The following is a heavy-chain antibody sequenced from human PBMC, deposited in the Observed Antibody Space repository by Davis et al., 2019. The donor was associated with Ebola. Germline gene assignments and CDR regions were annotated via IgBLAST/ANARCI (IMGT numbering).Heavy chain of an antibody. CDR1: GFTFSSYS. J-gene: IGHJ4*02. D-gene: IGHD3-3*01. V-gene: IGHV3-21*04. CDR3: AKLGGLSLSFWSGYYVDY. CDR2: ISSSSSYI. Sequence: GGSLRLSCAASGFTFSSYSMNWVRQAPGKGLEWVSSISSSSSYIYYADSVKGRFTISRDNAKNSLYLQMNSLRAEDTAVYYCAKLGGLSLSFWSGYYVDYWGQGTLVTVSS.